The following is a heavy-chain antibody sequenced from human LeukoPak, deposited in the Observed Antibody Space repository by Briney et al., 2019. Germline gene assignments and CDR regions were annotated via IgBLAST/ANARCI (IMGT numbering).Heavy chain of an antibody. V-gene: IGHV1-8*01. J-gene: IGHJ5*02. Sequence: ASVTVSCTASGYTFTSYDINWVRQATGQGLEWMGWMNPNSGNTGYAQKFQGRVTMTRNTSISTAYMELSSLRSEDTAVYYCARGPLYYDFWSGYYINWFDPWGQGTLVTVSS. D-gene: IGHD3-3*01. CDR3: ARGPLYYDFWSGYYINWFDP. CDR1: GYTFTSYD. CDR2: MNPNSGNT.